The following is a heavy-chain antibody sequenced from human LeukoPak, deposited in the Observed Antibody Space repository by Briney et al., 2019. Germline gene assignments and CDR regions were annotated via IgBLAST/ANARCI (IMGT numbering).Heavy chain of an antibody. CDR2: ISGSGDST. V-gene: IGHV3-23*01. J-gene: IGHJ4*02. CDR1: GFTFSNYT. Sequence: PGGSLRLSCAASGFTFSNYTVNWVRPAPGKGLKWVSGISGSGDSTYYADSVKGRFTISRDNSKNTLYLQMNSLRAEDTAVYYCAKVLDRSAYYSPFDYWGQGTLVTVSS. CDR3: AKVLDRSAYYSPFDY. D-gene: IGHD3-22*01.